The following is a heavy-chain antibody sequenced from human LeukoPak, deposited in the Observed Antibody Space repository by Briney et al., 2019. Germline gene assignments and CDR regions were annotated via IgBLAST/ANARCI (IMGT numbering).Heavy chain of an antibody. CDR3: AKEGSTGDFYMDV. Sequence: GGSLRLSCAASGFTFDDHTMHWVRHAPGKGLEWVSLISWDGGTRYYADSVKGRFTISRDNSKNSLYLQMNSLRTEDTALYYCAKEGSTGDFYMDVWGKGTTVTVSS. CDR1: GFTFDDHT. D-gene: IGHD2-2*01. V-gene: IGHV3-43*01. J-gene: IGHJ6*03. CDR2: ISWDGGTR.